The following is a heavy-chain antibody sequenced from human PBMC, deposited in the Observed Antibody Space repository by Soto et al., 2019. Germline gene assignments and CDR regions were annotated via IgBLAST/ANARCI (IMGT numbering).Heavy chain of an antibody. Sequence: EVQLVESGGGLVQPGESLRLSCAASGFTFSSYEMHWVRQATGKGLECVSAIGTDGDTYYPGSVKGLFTISRENAKNSLYLQSNRLRAEHTAVYYCARAGGWWHRTSDYYYGMDVWGQGTTVTVSS. CDR2: IGTDGDT. J-gene: IGHJ6*02. V-gene: IGHV3-13*01. CDR3: ARAGGWWHRTSDYYYGMDV. CDR1: GFTFSSYE. D-gene: IGHD2-15*01.